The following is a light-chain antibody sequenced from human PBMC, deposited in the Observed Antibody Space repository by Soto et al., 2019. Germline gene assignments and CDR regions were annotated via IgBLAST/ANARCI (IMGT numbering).Light chain of an antibody. CDR1: QSISSY. J-gene: IGKJ1*01. CDR2: AAS. CDR3: QQSYSTPRT. Sequence: IQMTQSPSSLSACVGDRVTITCRASQSISSYLNWYQQKPGKAPKLLIYAASSLQSGVPSGFSGSGSGTDFTLTISSLQPEDFATYYCQQSYSTPRTFGQGTKVDIK. V-gene: IGKV1-39*01.